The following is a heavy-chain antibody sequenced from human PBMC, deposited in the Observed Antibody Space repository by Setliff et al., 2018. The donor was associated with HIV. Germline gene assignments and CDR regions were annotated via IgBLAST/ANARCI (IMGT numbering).Heavy chain of an antibody. CDR1: GGSISRGDYF. D-gene: IGHD6-6*01. Sequence: SETLSLTCTVSGGSISRGDYFWNWIRQPAGKGLEWIGHIYTSGSTSGSTNSNPSLKSRVTISVDMSKNQFSLKLNSVTAADTAVYHGARHVGYSSSSLDYWGQGTLVTVSS. CDR2: IYTSGSTSGST. V-gene: IGHV4-61*09. CDR3: ARHVGYSSSSLDY. J-gene: IGHJ4*02.